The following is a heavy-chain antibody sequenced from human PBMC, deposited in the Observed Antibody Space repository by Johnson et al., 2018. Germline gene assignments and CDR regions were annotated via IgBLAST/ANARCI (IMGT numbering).Heavy chain of an antibody. CDR2: IKSKGSGGTA. CDR3: IWQTPVQTFDF. Sequence: VQLVESGGGLVKPGGSLRLSCGASGFPFNDAWMSWVRQAPGKGLEWVGRIKSKGSGGTADYTAPVKGRFTISRDDSRNTVYLQMNSLKTGDTAVYFCIWQTPVQTFDFWGQGTLVTGSS. J-gene: IGHJ4*02. CDR1: GFPFNDAW. D-gene: IGHD4-23*01. V-gene: IGHV3-15*01.